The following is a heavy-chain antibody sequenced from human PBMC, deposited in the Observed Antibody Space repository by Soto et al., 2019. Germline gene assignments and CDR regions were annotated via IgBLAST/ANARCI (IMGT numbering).Heavy chain of an antibody. V-gene: IGHV3-30*03. D-gene: IGHD2-21*02. Sequence: GESLKISCAASGFAFGTYGMHWVRQAPGKGLEWVAFISYDGSNKYYADSVKGRLTISRDNSKNTLYLQVNSLRAEDAAVYYCASNCGDDCYDDYWGQGTLVTVSS. CDR3: ASNCGDDCYDDY. CDR2: ISYDGSNK. J-gene: IGHJ4*02. CDR1: GFAFGTYG.